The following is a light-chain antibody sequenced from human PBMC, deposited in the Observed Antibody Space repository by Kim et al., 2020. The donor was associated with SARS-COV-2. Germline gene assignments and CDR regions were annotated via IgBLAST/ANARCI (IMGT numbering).Light chain of an antibody. Sequence: DIQMTQSPSSLSASVGDRVTISCQASQYISSSLNWYQQRPGKAPKLLIFDASNLETGVPSRFSGRGSGTDFTFTISGLQPEDIATYYCRQLETDPYTFGQGTKLEI. V-gene: IGKV1-33*01. CDR3: RQLETDPYT. J-gene: IGKJ2*01. CDR2: DAS. CDR1: QYISSS.